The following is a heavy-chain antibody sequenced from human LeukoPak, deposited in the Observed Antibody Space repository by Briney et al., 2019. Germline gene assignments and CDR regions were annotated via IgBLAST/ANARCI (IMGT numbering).Heavy chain of an antibody. CDR2: INHSGST. D-gene: IGHD5-18*01. CDR1: GGSFSGYY. J-gene: IGHJ6*02. CDR3: ASLPIQLWFSSYYYGMDV. Sequence: SETLSLTCAVYGGSFSGYYWSWIRQPPGKGLEWIGEINHSGSTNYNPSLKSRVTISVDTSKNQFSLKLSSVTAADTAVYYCASLPIQLWFSSYYYGMDVWGQGTTVTVSS. V-gene: IGHV4-34*01.